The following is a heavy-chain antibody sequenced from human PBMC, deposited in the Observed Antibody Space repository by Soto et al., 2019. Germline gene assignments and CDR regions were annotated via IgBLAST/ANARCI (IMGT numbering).Heavy chain of an antibody. Sequence: SETLSLTCTVSGGSVSSGSYYWSWIRQPPGKGLEWIGDIYYSGSTNYNPSLKSRVTISVDTSKNQFSLKLSSVTAADTAVYYCARVRILEPQEVYGMDVWGQGTTVTVSS. D-gene: IGHD1-1*01. CDR2: IYYSGST. CDR3: ARVRILEPQEVYGMDV. J-gene: IGHJ6*02. V-gene: IGHV4-61*01. CDR1: GGSVSSGSYY.